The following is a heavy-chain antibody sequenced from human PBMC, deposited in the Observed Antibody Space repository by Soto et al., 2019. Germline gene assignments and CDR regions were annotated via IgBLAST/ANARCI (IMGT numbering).Heavy chain of an antibody. J-gene: IGHJ5*02. V-gene: IGHV4-31*03. CDR2: IYYSGST. CDR3: ARSVFP. CDR1: VGSISSVGYY. Sequence: QVQLQESGPGLVKPSQTLSLTCTVSVGSISSVGYYWSLIRQHPGKGLEWIGYIYYSGSTYYEPSLKCRVTISVDTSKNQFSLNLSSVTAADTAVYYCARSVFPWGRGTLVTVSS.